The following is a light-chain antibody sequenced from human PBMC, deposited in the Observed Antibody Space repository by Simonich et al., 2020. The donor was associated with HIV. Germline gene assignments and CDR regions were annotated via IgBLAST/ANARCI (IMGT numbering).Light chain of an antibody. CDR1: SSDVGGYNY. CDR3: SSYAGSNNWV. J-gene: IGLJ3*02. V-gene: IGLV2-8*01. Sequence: QSALTQPPSASGSPGQSVPISCTGTSSDVGGYNYVSWYKQHPGKAPQLMIYEVTKRPSGVPDRFSGSKSGNTASLTVSGLQAEDEADYYCSSYAGSNNWVFGGGTKLTVL. CDR2: EVT.